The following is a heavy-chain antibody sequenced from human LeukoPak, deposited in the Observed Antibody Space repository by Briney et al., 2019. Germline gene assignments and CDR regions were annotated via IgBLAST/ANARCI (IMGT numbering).Heavy chain of an antibody. J-gene: IGHJ6*02. CDR3: ARLPQDYYYHGMDV. CDR2: IYPGDSDT. V-gene: IGHV5-51*07. Sequence: GESLKISCQGSGYDFATYWIGWVHQMPGKGLEWMGRIYPGDSDTKYSPSFQGQVTISADKSIGSAYLQWSSLKSSDTAMYYCARLPQDYYYHGMDVWGQGTTVSVS. CDR1: GYDFATYW.